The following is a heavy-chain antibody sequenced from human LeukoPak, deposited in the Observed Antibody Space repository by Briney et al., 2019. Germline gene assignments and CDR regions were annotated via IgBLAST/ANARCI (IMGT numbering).Heavy chain of an antibody. V-gene: IGHV4-34*01. Sequence: GLEWIGEINHSGSTNYNPSLKSRVTISVDTSKNQFSLKLSSVTAADTAVYYCARAVSDYWGQGTLVTVSS. J-gene: IGHJ4*02. CDR2: INHSGST. CDR3: ARAVSDY.